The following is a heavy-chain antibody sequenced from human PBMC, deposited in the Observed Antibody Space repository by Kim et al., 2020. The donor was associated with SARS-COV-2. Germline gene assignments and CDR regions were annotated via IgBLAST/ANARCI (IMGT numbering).Heavy chain of an antibody. J-gene: IGHJ6*02. CDR1: GFTFSSYS. Sequence: GGSLRLSCAASGFTFSSYSMNWVRQAPGKGLEWVSYISSSSSSTIYYADSVKGRFTISRDNAKNSLYLQMNSLRDEDTAVYYCARDLVVVVPAALHWDEETYYGMDVWGQGTTVTVSS. D-gene: IGHD2-2*02. CDR2: ISSSSSSTI. CDR3: ARDLVVVVPAALHWDEETYYGMDV. V-gene: IGHV3-48*02.